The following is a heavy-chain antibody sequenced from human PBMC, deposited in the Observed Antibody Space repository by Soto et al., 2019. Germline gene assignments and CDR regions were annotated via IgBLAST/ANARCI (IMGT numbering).Heavy chain of an antibody. Sequence: PSETLSLTCSVSGGSVSGFYWSWIRQPPGKGLQWIGYIFHSGTSNYHPSLKSRVSISVDTSKSQISLRLTSVTAADTAVYYCARVRDIVVVPAAISYFDYWGQGTLVTVSS. V-gene: IGHV4-59*02. CDR2: IFHSGTS. CDR3: ARVRDIVVVPAAISYFDY. CDR1: GGSVSGFY. D-gene: IGHD2-2*02. J-gene: IGHJ4*02.